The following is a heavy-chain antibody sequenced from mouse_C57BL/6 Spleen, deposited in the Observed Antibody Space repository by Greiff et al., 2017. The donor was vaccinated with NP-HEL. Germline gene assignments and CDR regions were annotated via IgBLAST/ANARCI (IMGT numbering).Heavy chain of an antibody. V-gene: IGHV5-17*01. Sequence: EVQLVESGGGLVKPGGSLKLSCAASGFTFSDYGMHWVRQAPEKGLEWVAYISSGSSTIYYAATVKGRFTIARDNAKNTLFLQMTSLRAEDTAMYYCARRDSKGAGFAYWGQGTLVTVSA. CDR2: ISSGSSTI. J-gene: IGHJ3*01. CDR3: ARRDSKGAGFAY. D-gene: IGHD2-5*01. CDR1: GFTFSDYG.